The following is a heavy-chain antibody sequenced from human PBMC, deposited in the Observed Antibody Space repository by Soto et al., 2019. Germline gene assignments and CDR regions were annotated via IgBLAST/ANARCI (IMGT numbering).Heavy chain of an antibody. J-gene: IGHJ4*02. CDR1: GFTFSSYA. D-gene: IGHD2-2*01. Sequence: GGSLRLSCAASGFTFSSYAMHWVRQAPGKGLEWVAVISYDGSNKYYADSVKGRFTISRDNSKNTLYLQMNSLRAEDTAVYYCARDRCITTGCLNYFDCWGQGTLVTVSS. V-gene: IGHV3-30-3*01. CDR3: ARDRCITTGCLNYFDC. CDR2: ISYDGSNK.